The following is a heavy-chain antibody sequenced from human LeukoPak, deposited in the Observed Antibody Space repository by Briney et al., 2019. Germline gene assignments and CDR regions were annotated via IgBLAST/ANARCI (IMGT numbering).Heavy chain of an antibody. CDR2: IVVGSGNT. CDR1: GFTFTSSA. J-gene: IGHJ5*02. CDR3: ARENDYGNNWFDP. Sequence: SVKVSCKASGFTFTSSAVQWVRQARGQRLEWIGWIVVGSGNTNYAQKFQGRVTMTRDTSTRTVYMELSSLRSDDTAVYYCARENDYGNNWFDPWGQGTLVTVSS. V-gene: IGHV1-58*01. D-gene: IGHD4-17*01.